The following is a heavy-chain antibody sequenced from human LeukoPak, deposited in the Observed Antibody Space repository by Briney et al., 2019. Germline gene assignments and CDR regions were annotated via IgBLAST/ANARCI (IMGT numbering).Heavy chain of an antibody. J-gene: IGHJ4*02. CDR2: IIPIFGTA. Sequence: GSSVKVSCKASGGTFSSYAISWVRQAPGQGPEWMGGIIPIFGTANYAQKFQGRVTITADESTSTAYMELSSLRSEDTAVYYCAREIDYYDSSGYYYFDYWGQGTLVTVSS. CDR3: AREIDYYDSSGYYYFDY. CDR1: GGTFSSYA. V-gene: IGHV1-69*01. D-gene: IGHD3-22*01.